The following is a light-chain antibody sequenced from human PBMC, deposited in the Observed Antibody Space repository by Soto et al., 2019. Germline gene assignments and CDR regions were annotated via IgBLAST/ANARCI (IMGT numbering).Light chain of an antibody. CDR1: QSVSTRD. J-gene: IGKJ2*01. Sequence: ESMLTQSPGTLSLSPGERATLSCRASQSVSTRDLAWYQQKPGQATRLLISGASIRAAGIPDRFSGSGSGTDFTLTISRLEPEDFAVYYCHQFGGAPLAFTCGQGTKLEI. CDR3: HQFGGAPLAFT. V-gene: IGKV3-20*01. CDR2: GAS.